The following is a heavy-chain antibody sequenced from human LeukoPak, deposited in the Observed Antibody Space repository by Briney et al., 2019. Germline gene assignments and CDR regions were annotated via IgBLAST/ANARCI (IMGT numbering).Heavy chain of an antibody. CDR3: AREGHDDRYDH. D-gene: IGHD5-12*01. J-gene: IGHJ4*02. Sequence: AETLSLTCTVSGFSISSYYWSWIRQPPGKGLEWMGRIYTSGSTNYNPSLKSRVTMSVDTSKNQFSLKLSSVTAADTAVYYCAREGHDDRYDHWGQGNLVIVSS. CDR2: IYTSGST. V-gene: IGHV4-4*07. CDR1: GFSISSYY.